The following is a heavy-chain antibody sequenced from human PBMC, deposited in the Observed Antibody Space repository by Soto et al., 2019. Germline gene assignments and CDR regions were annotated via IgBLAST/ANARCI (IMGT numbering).Heavy chain of an antibody. CDR3: ARGSDPALAPIL. CDR2: INHLTTT. CDR1: GGSFSSYH. Sequence: PSETLSLTCAVYGGSFSSYHCSWIRQTPGKGLERIGEINHLTTTNYNPSLKSRVIISLDTPKNHFSLKLSSVTAADTAVYYCARGSDPALAPILWGQGIMVIVCS. V-gene: IGHV4-34*01. J-gene: IGHJ4*02. D-gene: IGHD2-15*01.